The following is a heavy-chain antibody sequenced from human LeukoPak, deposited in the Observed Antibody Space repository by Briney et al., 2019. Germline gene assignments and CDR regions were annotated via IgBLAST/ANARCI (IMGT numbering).Heavy chain of an antibody. CDR3: AKDRVDGSGSQFDS. CDR2: ITGSGALT. J-gene: IGHJ4*02. CDR1: GFTLSNYA. Sequence: GGSLRLSCAASGFTLSNYAMSWVRQAPGKGLEWVSSITGSGALTYYADSVKGRFTISKDNAMDTLFLQMNSLRADDTAVYYCAKDRVDGSGSQFDSWGQGSLVTVSS. D-gene: IGHD3-10*01. V-gene: IGHV3-23*01.